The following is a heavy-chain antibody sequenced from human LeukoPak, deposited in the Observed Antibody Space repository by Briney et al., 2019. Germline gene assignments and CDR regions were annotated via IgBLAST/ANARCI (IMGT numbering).Heavy chain of an antibody. Sequence: GGSLRLSCAASGFIFSAYAMNWVRQAPGKGLEWVSGLSGNGDRTYYAESVKGRFIISRDNSKNTLYLQMNSLRAEDTAVYYCAKEESSGRAHAFDIWGQGTLVTVSS. V-gene: IGHV3-23*01. CDR1: GFIFSAYA. CDR2: LSGNGDRT. J-gene: IGHJ3*02. CDR3: AKEESSGRAHAFDI. D-gene: IGHD3-10*01.